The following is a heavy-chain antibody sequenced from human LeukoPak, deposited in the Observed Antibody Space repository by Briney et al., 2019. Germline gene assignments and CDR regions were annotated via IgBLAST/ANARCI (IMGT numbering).Heavy chain of an antibody. D-gene: IGHD3-22*01. J-gene: IGHJ4*02. CDR3: ARAPPSPYYYDSSGYYYGPPDY. V-gene: IGHV7-4-1*02. CDR2: INTNTGNP. CDR1: GYTFTSYA. Sequence: GASVKVSCKASGYTFTSYAMNWVRQAPGQGLEWMGWINTNTGNPTYAQGFTGRFVLSLDTSVSTAYLQISSLKAEDTAVYYCARAPPSPYYYDSSGYYYGPPDYWGQGTLVTVSS.